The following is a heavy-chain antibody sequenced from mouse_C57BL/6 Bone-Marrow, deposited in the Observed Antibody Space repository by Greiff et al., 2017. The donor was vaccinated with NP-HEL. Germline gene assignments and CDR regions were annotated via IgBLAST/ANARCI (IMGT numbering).Heavy chain of an antibody. J-gene: IGHJ2*01. CDR2: IYPGDGDT. CDR1: GYAFSSYW. D-gene: IGHD2-2*01. CDR3: ARFLYGYAFDY. V-gene: IGHV1-80*01. Sequence: QVQLQQSGADLVKPGASVKISCKASGYAFSSYWMNWVKQRPGKGLEWIGQIYPGDGDTNYNGKFKGKATLTADKSSSTAYMQLSSLTSEDSAVYFCARFLYGYAFDYWGQGTTLTVSS.